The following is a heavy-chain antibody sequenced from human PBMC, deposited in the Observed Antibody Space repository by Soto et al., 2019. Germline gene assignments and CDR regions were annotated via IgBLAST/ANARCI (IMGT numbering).Heavy chain of an antibody. Sequence: QVQLVQSGAEVRKPGASVKVSCKASGYTFTRYNINWVRQAPGQGLEWMGWISASNGYTNYAQKLQGRVTMTTDTSTSTAYVELRRLRSDDTAVYYCVLLWFGELFYLDYWGQGTLVTVSS. CDR2: ISASNGYT. CDR3: VLLWFGELFYLDY. D-gene: IGHD3-10*01. V-gene: IGHV1-18*04. J-gene: IGHJ4*02. CDR1: GYTFTRYN.